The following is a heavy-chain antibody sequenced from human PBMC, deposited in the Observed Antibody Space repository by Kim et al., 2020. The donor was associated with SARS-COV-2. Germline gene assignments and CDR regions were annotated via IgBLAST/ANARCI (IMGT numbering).Heavy chain of an antibody. CDR1: GFTFSSYG. Sequence: GGSLRLSCAASGFTFSSYGMHWVRQAPGKGLEWVAVIWYDGSNKYYADSVKGRFTISRDNSKNTLYLQMNSLRAEDTAVYYCARGRGFGIAVARFDPWGQGTLVTVSS. CDR2: IWYDGSNK. J-gene: IGHJ5*02. D-gene: IGHD6-13*01. CDR3: ARGRGFGIAVARFDP. V-gene: IGHV3-33*01.